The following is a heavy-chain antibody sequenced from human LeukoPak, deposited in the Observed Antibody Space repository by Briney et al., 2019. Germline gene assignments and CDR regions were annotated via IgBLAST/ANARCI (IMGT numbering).Heavy chain of an antibody. Sequence: GGSLRLSCAASGFTFSTYNMNWVRQAPGKGLEWVPSISSNSDYIYYADSLKGRFTISRDNAKNSLYLQMNSLRAEDTAVYYCARVPYSSWFYFDFWGQGTLVTVSS. V-gene: IGHV3-21*01. J-gene: IGHJ4*02. CDR2: ISSNSDYI. D-gene: IGHD6-13*01. CDR3: ARVPYSSWFYFDF. CDR1: GFTFSTYN.